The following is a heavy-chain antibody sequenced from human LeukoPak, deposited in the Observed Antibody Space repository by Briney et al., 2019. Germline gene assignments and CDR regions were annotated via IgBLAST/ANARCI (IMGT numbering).Heavy chain of an antibody. CDR1: GGSISSYY. Sequence: PSETLSLTCTVSGGSISSYYWSWIRQPPGKGLEWIGYIYYSGSTNYNPSLKSRVTISVDTSKNQFSLKLSSVTAADTAVYYCARTHDFWSGYYPYWGQGTLVTVSS. CDR3: ARTHDFWSGYYPY. V-gene: IGHV4-59*01. CDR2: IYYSGST. D-gene: IGHD3-3*01. J-gene: IGHJ4*02.